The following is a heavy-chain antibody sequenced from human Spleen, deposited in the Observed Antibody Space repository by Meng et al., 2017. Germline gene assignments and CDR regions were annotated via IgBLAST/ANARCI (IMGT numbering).Heavy chain of an antibody. CDR2: LSGGGFTT. J-gene: IGHJ4*02. D-gene: IGHD1-26*01. Sequence: GGSLRLSCAASGFSFSSYAMSWVRHAPGKGLEWVSALSGGGFTTYYADSVKGRFAISRHNSKNTLYLQMNSLRAEDTAVYYCAKATSGSYPKYYFDYWGQGTLVTVSS. CDR1: GFSFSSYA. V-gene: IGHV3-23*01. CDR3: AKATSGSYPKYYFDY.